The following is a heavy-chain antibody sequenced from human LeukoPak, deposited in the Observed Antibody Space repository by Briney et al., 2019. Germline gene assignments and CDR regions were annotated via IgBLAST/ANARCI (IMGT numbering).Heavy chain of an antibody. V-gene: IGHV1-18*01. Sequence: ASVKVSCKASGYTFTSYGISWVRQAPGQGLEWMGWISGDNGDTNYAQKLQGRVTMTTDTSTSTAYMELRSLRCDDTAVYYCARDLGGSFQNWFDPWGQGTLVTVSS. CDR1: GYTFTSYG. CDR3: ARDLGGSFQNWFDP. CDR2: ISGDNGDT. D-gene: IGHD1-26*01. J-gene: IGHJ5*02.